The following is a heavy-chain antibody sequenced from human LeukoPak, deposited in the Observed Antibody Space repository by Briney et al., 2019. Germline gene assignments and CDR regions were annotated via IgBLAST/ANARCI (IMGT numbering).Heavy chain of an antibody. V-gene: IGHV4-34*01. CDR1: GGTFSDYY. J-gene: IGHJ6*02. CDR3: ARRVRGVIISFYYYNGMDV. D-gene: IGHD3-10*01. CDR2: INHSGAT. Sequence: SETLSLTCAVYGGTFSDYYWTRIRQSPGNELEWIGEINHSGATDYNTSLKSRVTISVDTSKNQFSLKVRSVTAADTAVYYCARRVRGVIISFYYYNGMDVWGQGTTVTVSS.